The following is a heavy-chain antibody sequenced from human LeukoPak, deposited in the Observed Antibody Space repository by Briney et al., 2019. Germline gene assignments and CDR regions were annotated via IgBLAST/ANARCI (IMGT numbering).Heavy chain of an antibody. CDR1: GFTFTIYG. V-gene: IGHV3-33*06. CDR3: AKNRARGAWYGGPFDN. Sequence: GGSLRLSCAASGFTFTIYGMHWVRQAPGKGLEWVAVIWHDGSNKYYADSVKGRFTISKDNSNNTLFLQMNGLRAEDTAVYYCAKNRARGAWYGGPFDNWGQGTLVTVSS. J-gene: IGHJ4*02. CDR2: IWHDGSNK. D-gene: IGHD6-19*01.